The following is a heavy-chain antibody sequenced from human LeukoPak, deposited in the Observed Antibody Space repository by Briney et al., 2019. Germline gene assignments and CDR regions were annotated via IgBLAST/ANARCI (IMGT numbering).Heavy chain of an antibody. D-gene: IGHD3-22*01. CDR2: ISAGGTNT. J-gene: IGHJ4*02. CDR3: AYYDSSGYYYGRLRY. CDR1: AFTFSSHA. V-gene: IGHV3-23*01. Sequence: GRSLRLSCAASAFTFSSHAMSWVRQTPRKGLEWVSGISAGGTNTHYADSVKGRFTISRDNSKNTLYLHMNSLRAEDTAVYFCAYYDSSGYYYGRLRYWGQGTPVTVSS.